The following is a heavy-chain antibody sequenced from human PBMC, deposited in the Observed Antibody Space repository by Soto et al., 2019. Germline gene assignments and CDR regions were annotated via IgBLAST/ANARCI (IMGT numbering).Heavy chain of an antibody. D-gene: IGHD4-17*01. V-gene: IGHV4-30-4*01. J-gene: IGHJ3*02. CDR3: SREKEADSCDYYAFDI. CDR1: GDSINNGDCY. Sequence: TLRLTYTVSGDSINNGDCYWSWLRQLPGKGLEWIGYIYYSGSKYYNPSLKSRVSMSVDTSKNHFSLNLTSVTAAGTAVYYFSREKEADSCDYYAFDILCQWTFVT. CDR2: IYYSGSK.